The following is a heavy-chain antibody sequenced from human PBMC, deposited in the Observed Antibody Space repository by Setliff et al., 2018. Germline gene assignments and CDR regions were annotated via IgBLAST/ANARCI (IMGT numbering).Heavy chain of an antibody. D-gene: IGHD3-10*01. V-gene: IGHV1-3*01. CDR3: ARGRAHYYFSGSFMDY. J-gene: IGHJ4*02. Sequence: ASVKVSCKASGYTFLNYDIHWVRQAPGQGLEWMGWMNAGNGNTEYSQKFKGRVTLSRDTSANIAYMELRSLTSEDTAVYYCARGRAHYYFSGSFMDYWGQGTRGTVS. CDR1: GYTFLNYD. CDR2: MNAGNGNT.